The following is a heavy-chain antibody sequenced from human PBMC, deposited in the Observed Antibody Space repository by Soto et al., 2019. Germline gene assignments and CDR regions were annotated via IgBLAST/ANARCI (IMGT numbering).Heavy chain of an antibody. CDR2: ISPYNGNT. V-gene: IGHV1-18*01. CDR3: ASDSAVNNWNAHVRHLEV. Sequence: ASVKVSCKTSGYTFTSYGVSWVRQAPGHGLERMGWISPYNGNTNYAQRLQGRVTLTIDTSTSTAYMEVRSLTSDDTAVYYCASDSAVNNWNAHVRHLEVCGKGNTVTVSS. CDR1: GYTFTSYG. D-gene: IGHD1-1*01. J-gene: IGHJ6*04.